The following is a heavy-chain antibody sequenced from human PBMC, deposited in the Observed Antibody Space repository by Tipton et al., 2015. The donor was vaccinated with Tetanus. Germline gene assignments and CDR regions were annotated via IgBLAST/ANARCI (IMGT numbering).Heavy chain of an antibody. Sequence: SLRLSCAASGFAFSSYAMSWVRQAPGKGLEWVSTISGGGLRTYYAESVKGRFTVSRDNSQNTLDLQMNSLRVEDTAVYFCGNFGSGLDAFDIWGQGTMVTVSS. CDR1: GFAFSSYA. D-gene: IGHD6-19*01. J-gene: IGHJ3*02. V-gene: IGHV3-23*01. CDR3: GNFGSGLDAFDI. CDR2: ISGGGLRT.